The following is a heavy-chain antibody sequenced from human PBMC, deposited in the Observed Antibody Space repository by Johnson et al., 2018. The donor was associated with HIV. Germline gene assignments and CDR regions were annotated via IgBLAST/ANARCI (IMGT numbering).Heavy chain of an antibody. V-gene: IGHV3-30-3*02. CDR2: ISYDGSNK. Sequence: QVQLVESGGGVVQPGRSLRLSCAASGFTFSSYAMHWVRQAPGKGLEWVAVISYDGSNKYYADSLKGRFTISRDNAKNSLYLQMNSLRPEDTAVFYCAKTRMGGILDAFDLWGQGTMVIVS. CDR3: AKTRMGGILDAFDL. D-gene: IGHD3-10*01. J-gene: IGHJ3*01. CDR1: GFTFSSYA.